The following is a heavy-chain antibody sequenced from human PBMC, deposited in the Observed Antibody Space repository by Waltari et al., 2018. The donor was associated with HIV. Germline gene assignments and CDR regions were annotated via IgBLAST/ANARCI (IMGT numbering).Heavy chain of an antibody. Sequence: VQLVESGGGLIQPGGSLSLSCAASGFSVSDNYMSWVRQAPGKRPGWVSVVYHGGSTDDADSVRRRFTTPRDESKNMLYLQMNSLRAEDTAVYYCARALTRGLWDSWGQGTLVSVSS. J-gene: IGHJ4*02. D-gene: IGHD2-2*01. CDR3: ARALTRGLWDS. V-gene: IGHV3-53*01. CDR1: GFSVSDNY. CDR2: VYHGGST.